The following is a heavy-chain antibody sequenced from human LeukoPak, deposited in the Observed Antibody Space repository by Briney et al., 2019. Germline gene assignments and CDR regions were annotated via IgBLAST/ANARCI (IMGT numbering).Heavy chain of an antibody. CDR1: GFTFSTYA. Sequence: GGSLRLSCAASGFTFSTYAMSWVRQAPGKGLEWVSAISGSGGSTYYADSVKGRFTISRDNSKNTLYLQMNSLRAEDTAVYYCAKKMSITAASQVDYWGQGTLVTVSS. CDR3: AKKMSITAASQVDY. CDR2: ISGSGGST. J-gene: IGHJ4*02. V-gene: IGHV3-23*01. D-gene: IGHD1-20*01.